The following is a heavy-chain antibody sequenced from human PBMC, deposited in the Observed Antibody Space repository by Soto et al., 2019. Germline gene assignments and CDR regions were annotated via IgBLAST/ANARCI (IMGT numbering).Heavy chain of an antibody. D-gene: IGHD3-10*01. CDR1: GGSIGSDY. V-gene: IGHV4-59*01. CDR3: ARTGSYYNAYMDV. Sequence: SETLSLTCTVSGGSIGSDYWSWIRQPPGKGLEWIGYVYYSGTINNNPSLKSRVTMALDTSKNQFSLKQSSVTAADTAVYYCARTGSYYNAYMDVWGQGTTVTVSS. CDR2: VYYSGTI. J-gene: IGHJ6*03.